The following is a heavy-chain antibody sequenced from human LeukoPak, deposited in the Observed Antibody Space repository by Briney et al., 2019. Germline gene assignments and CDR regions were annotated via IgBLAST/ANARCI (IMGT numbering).Heavy chain of an antibody. CDR3: ARAPKYYYMDF. CDR1: GASMFNYY. J-gene: IGHJ6*03. Sequence: SETLSLTCTVSGASMFNYYWTWIRQSPGKGLEWIGFNHYSGGTSYKPSLKSRVTISIDTTKNQFSLKLTSVTAADTAVYYCARAPKYYYMDFWGKETTVTVSS. V-gene: IGHV4-59*01. CDR2: NHYSGGT.